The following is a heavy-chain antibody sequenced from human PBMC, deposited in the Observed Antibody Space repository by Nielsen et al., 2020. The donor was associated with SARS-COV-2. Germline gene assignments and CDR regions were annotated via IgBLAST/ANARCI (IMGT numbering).Heavy chain of an antibody. D-gene: IGHD2-2*01. Sequence: GGSLRLSCAASGFTFSSYGVHWVRQAPGKGLEWVAVISYDGSNKYYADSVKGRFTISRDNSKNTLYLQMNSLRAEDTAVYYCAKEGLGYCSSTSCYPLDYWGQGTLVTVSS. CDR2: ISYDGSNK. V-gene: IGHV3-30*18. CDR1: GFTFSSYG. J-gene: IGHJ4*02. CDR3: AKEGLGYCSSTSCYPLDY.